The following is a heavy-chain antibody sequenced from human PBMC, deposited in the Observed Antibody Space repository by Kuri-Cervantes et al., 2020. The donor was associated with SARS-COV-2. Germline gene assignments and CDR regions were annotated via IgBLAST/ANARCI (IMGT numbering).Heavy chain of an antibody. CDR1: GFTFSSYA. CDR2: ISGSGGST. CDR3: AKFPVVPPRVDY. Sequence: GESLKISCAASGFTFSSYAMSWVRQAPGKGLEWVSAISGSGGSTYYADSVKGRFTISRDNSKNTLYLQMNSLRAEDTAVYYCAKFPVVPPRVDYWGQGTLVTVSS. D-gene: IGHD4-23*01. V-gene: IGHV3-23*01. J-gene: IGHJ4*02.